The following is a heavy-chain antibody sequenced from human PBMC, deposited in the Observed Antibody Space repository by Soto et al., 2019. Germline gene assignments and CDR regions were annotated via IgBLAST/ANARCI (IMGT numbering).Heavy chain of an antibody. V-gene: IGHV3-30*03. CDR2: SSYDGRET. J-gene: IGHJ4*02. Sequence: GGSLILSCAASDFDFSSYGIHWVRQAPGKGLEWVAASSYDGRETFYADSAKGRFTVSKEMSKNTAFLQMSALRHEDTAVYFCARDSGWPILNFDNWGQGAPVTVSS. CDR1: DFDFSSYG. D-gene: IGHD3-10*01. CDR3: ARDSGWPILNFDN.